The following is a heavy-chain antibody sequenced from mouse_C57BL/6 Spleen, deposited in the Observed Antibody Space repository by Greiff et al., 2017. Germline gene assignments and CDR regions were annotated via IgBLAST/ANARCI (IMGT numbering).Heavy chain of an antibody. CDR2: INPGSGGT. V-gene: IGHV1-54*01. Sequence: QVQLKQSGAELVRPGTSVKVSCKASGYAFTNYLIEWVKQRPGQGLEWIGVINPGSGGTNYNEKFKGKATLTADKSSSTAYMQLSSLTSEDSAVYFCARGIDSAYYFDYWGQGTTLTVSS. J-gene: IGHJ2*01. CDR1: GYAFTNYL. CDR3: ARGIDSAYYFDY. D-gene: IGHD2-12*01.